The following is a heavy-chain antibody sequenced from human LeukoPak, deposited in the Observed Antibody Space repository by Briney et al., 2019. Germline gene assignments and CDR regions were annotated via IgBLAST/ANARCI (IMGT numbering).Heavy chain of an antibody. V-gene: IGHV1-8*01. CDR1: GYTFTSYD. J-gene: IGHJ3*02. D-gene: IGHD2-2*02. Sequence: ASVKVSCKASGYTFTSYDINWVRQATGQGLEWMGWMNPNSGNTGYAQKFQGRVTMTRNTSISTAYMELNSLRSEDTAVYHCARGPPIPATVTDDAFDIWGQGTMVTVSS. CDR3: ARGPPIPATVTDDAFDI. CDR2: MNPNSGNT.